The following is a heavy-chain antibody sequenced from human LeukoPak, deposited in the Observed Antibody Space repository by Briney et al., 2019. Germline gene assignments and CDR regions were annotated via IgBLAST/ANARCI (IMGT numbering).Heavy chain of an antibody. D-gene: IGHD4-17*01. J-gene: IGHJ4*02. Sequence: GGSLRLSCAASGFTFSSYSMNWVRQAPGKGLEWVSYISSSSTIYYADSVKGRFTISRDNAKNSLYLQMNSLRAEDTAVYYCARGGGTYGDYDLVFDYWGQGTLVTVSS. CDR2: ISSSSTI. CDR1: GFTFSSYS. V-gene: IGHV3-48*01. CDR3: ARGGGTYGDYDLVFDY.